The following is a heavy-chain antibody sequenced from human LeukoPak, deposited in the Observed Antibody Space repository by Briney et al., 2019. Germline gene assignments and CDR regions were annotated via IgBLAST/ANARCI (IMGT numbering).Heavy chain of an antibody. CDR1: GYTFTSYY. CDR3: ARGGTKKTVTFDP. Sequence: ASVKVSCKASGYTFTSYYMHWVRQAPGQGLEWIGIINPSGGSTSYAQKFQGRVTMTRDMSTSTVYMELSSLRSEDTAVYYCARGGTKKTVTFDPWGQGTLVTVSS. CDR2: INPSGGST. V-gene: IGHV1-46*01. D-gene: IGHD3-16*01. J-gene: IGHJ5*02.